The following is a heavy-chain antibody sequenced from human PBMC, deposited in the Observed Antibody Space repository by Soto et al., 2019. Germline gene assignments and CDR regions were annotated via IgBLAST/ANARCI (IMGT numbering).Heavy chain of an antibody. D-gene: IGHD6-25*01. CDR3: AREGGSDSLAPKSNWFDT. V-gene: IGHV1-2*02. Sequence: QVQLVQSGDEVKNPGASVKVSCKPSGYTFTDYHIHWVRQAPGQGLEFMGWINANNGGAGSAQQFQGRLTVTRDTAMSTVYRELSNRRADDTAGYFCAREGGSDSLAPKSNWFDTGGHGTRVTVSS. CDR1: GYTFTDYH. CDR2: INANNGGA. J-gene: IGHJ5*01.